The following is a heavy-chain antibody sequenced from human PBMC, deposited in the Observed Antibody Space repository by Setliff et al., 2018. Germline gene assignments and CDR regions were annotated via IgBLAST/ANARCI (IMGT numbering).Heavy chain of an antibody. V-gene: IGHV3-23*01. J-gene: IGHJ4*02. D-gene: IGHD2-15*01. CDR1: GFTFSSYA. Sequence: GESLKISCAASGFTFSSYAITWVRQAPGKGLEWVSMISGSAQTTYYADSVKGRFTISRDNSKNTVYLEMNSLRAEDTAVYYCAKRGPYCSGGTCHYYFDYWGQGTRVTVSS. CDR3: AKRGPYCSGGTCHYYFDY. CDR2: ISGSAQTT.